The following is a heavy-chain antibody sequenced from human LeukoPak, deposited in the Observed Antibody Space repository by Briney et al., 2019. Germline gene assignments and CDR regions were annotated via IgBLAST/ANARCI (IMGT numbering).Heavy chain of an antibody. J-gene: IGHJ4*02. Sequence: GGSLRLSCAASGFTFSNFWMHWVRQAPGKGLVWVSRISSDGSFTTYAASVKGRFTISRDNAKHTLYLQMNSLRAEDTAVYYCARGRGTTDKDYWGQGTLVTVSS. CDR1: GFTFSNFW. CDR3: ARGRGTTDKDY. V-gene: IGHV3-74*01. D-gene: IGHD1-7*01. CDR2: ISSDGSFT.